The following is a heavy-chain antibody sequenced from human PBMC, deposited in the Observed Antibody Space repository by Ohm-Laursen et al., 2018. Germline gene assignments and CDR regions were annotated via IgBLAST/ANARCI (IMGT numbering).Heavy chain of an antibody. Sequence: SLRLSCAASGFTFADYAMHWVRQAPGKGLEWVSGISWNSGSIGYADSVKGRFTISRDNAKNSLYLQMNSLRAEDTALYYCARGGVVPYYYYGMDVWGQGTTVTVSS. V-gene: IGHV3-9*01. D-gene: IGHD3-16*01. CDR1: GFTFADYA. J-gene: IGHJ6*02. CDR3: ARGGVVPYYYYGMDV. CDR2: ISWNSGSI.